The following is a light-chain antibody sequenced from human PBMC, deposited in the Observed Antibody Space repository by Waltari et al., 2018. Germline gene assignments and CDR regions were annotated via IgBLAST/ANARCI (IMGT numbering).Light chain of an antibody. Sequence: DIVMTQAPDSLAVQLGERATIHCKSRQIISYSSTNKNYLAWYQQKPGLPPKLLIYWASSLESGVPDRFSGSGSGTDFTLTISSLQAEDVAVYYCQHYYNVPRTFGQGTKLEIK. V-gene: IGKV4-1*01. CDR2: WAS. J-gene: IGKJ2*01. CDR3: QHYYNVPRT. CDR1: QIISYSSTNKNY.